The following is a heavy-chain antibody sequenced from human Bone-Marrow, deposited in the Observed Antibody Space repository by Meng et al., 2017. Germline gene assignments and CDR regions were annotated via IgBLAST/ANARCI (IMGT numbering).Heavy chain of an antibody. D-gene: IGHD4-17*01. CDR3: AKGSYGDYFDY. CDR2: ISGSGGST. CDR1: GFTFSNYA. Sequence: GGSLRLSCAAPGFTFSNYAMSWVRQAPGKGLEWVSAISGSGGSTFYADSVKGRFTISRDNSKNTLYLQMNSLRAEDTAVYYCAKGSYGDYFDYWGQGTLVTVSS. V-gene: IGHV3-23*01. J-gene: IGHJ4*02.